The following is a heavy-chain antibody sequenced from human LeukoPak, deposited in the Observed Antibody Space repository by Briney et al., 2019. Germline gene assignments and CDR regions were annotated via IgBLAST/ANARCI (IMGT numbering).Heavy chain of an antibody. CDR1: GFIFTGYW. Sequence: GESLKISCKGCGFIFTGYWIVWVRQMPGKGLEWMGIIYPADSETTYSPSFQGQITISADRSSTTAHLQWSSLKASDTAIYYCARATCVNGICYTLYWGQGSLVTVSS. D-gene: IGHD2-8*01. V-gene: IGHV5-51*01. CDR2: IYPADSET. J-gene: IGHJ4*02. CDR3: ARATCVNGICYTLY.